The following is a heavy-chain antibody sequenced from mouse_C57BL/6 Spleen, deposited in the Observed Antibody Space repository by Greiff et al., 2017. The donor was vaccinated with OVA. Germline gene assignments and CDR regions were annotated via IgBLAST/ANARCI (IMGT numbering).Heavy chain of an antibody. CDR2: ISSGGSYT. CDR3: ARHDFYFDY. J-gene: IGHJ2*01. V-gene: IGHV5-6*01. D-gene: IGHD2-4*01. CDR1: GFTFSSYG. Sequence: EVMLVESGGDLVKPGGSLKLSCAASGFTFSSYGMSWVRQTPDKRLEWVATISSGGSYTYSPDSVKGRFTISRDNAKNNLYLQMSSLKSEDTAMYYCARHDFYFDYWGQGTTLTVSS.